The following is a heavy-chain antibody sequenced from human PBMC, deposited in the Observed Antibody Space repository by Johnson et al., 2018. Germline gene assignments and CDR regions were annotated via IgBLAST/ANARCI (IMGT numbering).Heavy chain of an antibody. D-gene: IGHD3-22*01. V-gene: IGHV5-51*01. Sequence: VQLVETGAEVKKPGESRKISCKGSGYSFTSYWIGWVRQMPGKGLECVGIIYPGDSETTYSPSFQGQVTISADTSINTAYLQWSSLKASDTAIHYCAREDDSSGNDAFDIWGQGTMVTVSS. CDR2: IYPGDSET. CDR1: GYSFTSYW. CDR3: AREDDSSGNDAFDI. J-gene: IGHJ3*02.